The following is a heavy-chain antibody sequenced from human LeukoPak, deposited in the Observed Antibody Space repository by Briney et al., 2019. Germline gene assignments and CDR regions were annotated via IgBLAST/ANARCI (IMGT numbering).Heavy chain of an antibody. CDR1: GFTVSSNY. D-gene: IGHD4-11*01. CDR3: ERDDYGNYFFDD. CDR2: IYSGGST. V-gene: IGHV3-66*01. J-gene: IGHJ4*02. Sequence: PGGSLRLSCAASGFTVSSNYMSWVRQAPGKGLEWVSVIYSGGSTYYADSVKGRFTISRDNSKNTLYLQMNSLRAEDTAVYYCERDDYGNYFFDDWGQGTLVTVSS.